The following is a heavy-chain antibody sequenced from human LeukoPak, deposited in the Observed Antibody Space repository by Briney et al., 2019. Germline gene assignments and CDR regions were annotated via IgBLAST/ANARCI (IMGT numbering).Heavy chain of an antibody. CDR3: ARVWCSGGSCYSSRGAFDI. CDR2: IIPIFGTA. V-gene: IGHV1-69*13. Sequence: SVKVSCKASGYTFSGYYMHWVRQAPGQGLECMGGIIPIFGTANYAQKFQGRVTITADESTSTAYMELSSLRYEDTAVYYCARVWCSGGSCYSSRGAFDIWGQGTMVTVSS. CDR1: GYTFSGYY. J-gene: IGHJ3*02. D-gene: IGHD2-15*01.